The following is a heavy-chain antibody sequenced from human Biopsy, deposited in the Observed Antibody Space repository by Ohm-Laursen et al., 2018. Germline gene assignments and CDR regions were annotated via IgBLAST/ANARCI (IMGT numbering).Heavy chain of an antibody. Sequence: TLSLTCAVSGDSISNDYWSWIRQSAGQGLEWIGFISNSGNTNYNPSLKSRVTISADTSKNQFSLKLGSVTVADTAVFYCARRGSGGRSFDYWGQGSLVTVSS. CDR3: ARRGSGGRSFDY. CDR1: GDSISNDY. V-gene: IGHV4-59*08. D-gene: IGHD2-15*01. CDR2: ISNSGNT. J-gene: IGHJ4*02.